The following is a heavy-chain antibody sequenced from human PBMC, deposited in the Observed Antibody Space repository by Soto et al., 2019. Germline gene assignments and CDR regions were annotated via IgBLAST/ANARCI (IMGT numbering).Heavy chain of an antibody. CDR3: ARTEERREKTYYYYGMDV. V-gene: IGHV6-1*01. CDR1: GDSVSSNSAA. Sequence: KQSQTLSLTCAISGDSVSSNSAAWNWIRQSPSRGLEWLGRTYYRSKWYNDYAVSVKSRITINPDTSKNQFSLQLNSVTPEDTAVYYCARTEERREKTYYYYGMDVWGQGTTVTVSS. CDR2: TYYRSKWYN. J-gene: IGHJ6*02.